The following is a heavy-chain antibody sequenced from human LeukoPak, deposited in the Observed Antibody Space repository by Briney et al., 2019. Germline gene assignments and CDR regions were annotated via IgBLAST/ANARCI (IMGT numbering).Heavy chain of an antibody. CDR2: IYYSGST. V-gene: IGHV4-59*08. CDR3: ARLRTDSSGGGWFDP. D-gene: IGHD6-19*01. J-gene: IGHJ5*02. Sequence: SETLSLTCTVSGDSISSYYWSWIRQPPGKGLEWIGYIYYSGSTNYNPSLKSRVTISVDTSKNQFSLKLSSVTAADTAVYYCARLRTDSSGGGWFDPWGQGTLVTVSS. CDR1: GDSISSYY.